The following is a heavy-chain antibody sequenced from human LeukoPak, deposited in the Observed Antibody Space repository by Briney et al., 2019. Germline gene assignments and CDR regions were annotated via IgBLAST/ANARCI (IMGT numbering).Heavy chain of an antibody. Sequence: GGSLRLSCAASGFTFSSYEMNWVRQAPGKGLEWVSYISSSGGTIYYADSVKGRFTISRDNAKNSLYLQMNSLRAEDTAVYYCARRGSSWYEGFDYWGQGTLVTVSS. V-gene: IGHV3-48*03. J-gene: IGHJ4*02. CDR1: GFTFSSYE. CDR3: ARRGSSWYEGFDY. D-gene: IGHD6-13*01. CDR2: ISSSGGTI.